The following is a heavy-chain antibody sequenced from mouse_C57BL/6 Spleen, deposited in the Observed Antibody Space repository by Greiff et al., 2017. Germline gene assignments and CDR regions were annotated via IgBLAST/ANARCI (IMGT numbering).Heavy chain of an antibody. Sequence: QVQLKQPGAELVRPGSSVKLSCKASGYTFTSYWMDWVKQRPGQGLEWIGNIYPSDSETHYNQKFKDKATLTVDKSSSTAYMQLSSLTSEDSAVYYCATSYGLHYAMDYWGQGTSVTVSS. V-gene: IGHV1-61*01. CDR2: IYPSDSET. CDR3: ATSYGLHYAMDY. CDR1: GYTFTSYW. D-gene: IGHD1-1*02. J-gene: IGHJ4*01.